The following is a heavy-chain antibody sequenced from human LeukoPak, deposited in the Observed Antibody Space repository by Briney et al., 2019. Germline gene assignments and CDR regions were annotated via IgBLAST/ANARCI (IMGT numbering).Heavy chain of an antibody. D-gene: IGHD2-2*01. CDR2: ISASGGSA. CDR1: GFTFSNYG. J-gene: IGHJ4*02. Sequence: PGGSLRLSCAGSGFTFSNYGMNWVRQAPGKGLEWVSTISASGGSAYYADSVRGRFTVSRDNSKNTLFLQMNSLRAEDTAVYFCARSVLLWEPFDSWGQGSLVTVSS. V-gene: IGHV3-23*01. CDR3: ARSVLLWEPFDS.